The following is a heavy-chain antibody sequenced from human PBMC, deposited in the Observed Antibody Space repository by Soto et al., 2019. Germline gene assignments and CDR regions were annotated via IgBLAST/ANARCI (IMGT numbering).Heavy chain of an antibody. Sequence: PSETLSLTCSVSGGSMDAYYWTWIRQPPGKGLEWIGYIYYGGSTNYNPSLKSRVSISLRTSKSQFSLKLSSVTAADTAVYYCARGVDRQWADYWGQGTLVTVSS. CDR1: GGSMDAYY. V-gene: IGHV4-59*01. CDR3: ARGVDRQWADY. CDR2: IYYGGST. D-gene: IGHD1-26*01. J-gene: IGHJ4*02.